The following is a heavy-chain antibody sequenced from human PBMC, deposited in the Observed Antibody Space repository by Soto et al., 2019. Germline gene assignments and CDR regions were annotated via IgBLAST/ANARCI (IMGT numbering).Heavy chain of an antibody. CDR1: GGSISSSNW. CDR3: ARVPEYSSSWYFYYYYYYGMDV. J-gene: IGHJ6*02. Sequence: SETLSLTCAVSGGSISSSNWWSWVRQPSGKGLEWIGEIYHSGSTNYNPSLKSRVTISVDKSKNQFSLKLSSVTAADTAVYYCARVPEYSSSWYFYYYYYYGMDVWGQGTTVTVSS. V-gene: IGHV4-4*02. D-gene: IGHD6-13*01. CDR2: IYHSGST.